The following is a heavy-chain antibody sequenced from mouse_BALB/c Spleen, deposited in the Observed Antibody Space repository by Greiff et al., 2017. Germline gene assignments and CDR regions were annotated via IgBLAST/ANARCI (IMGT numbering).Heavy chain of an antibody. CDR2: IRNKANGYTT. CDR1: GFTFTDYY. V-gene: IGHV7-3*02. Sequence: EVKLMESGGGLVQPGGSLRPSCATSGFTFTDYYMSWVRQPPGKALEWLGFIRNKANGYTTEYSASVKGRFTISRDNSQSILYLQMNTLRAEDSATYYCARDGTTALYYYAMDYWGQGTSVTVSS. CDR3: ARDGTTALYYYAMDY. J-gene: IGHJ4*01. D-gene: IGHD1-2*01.